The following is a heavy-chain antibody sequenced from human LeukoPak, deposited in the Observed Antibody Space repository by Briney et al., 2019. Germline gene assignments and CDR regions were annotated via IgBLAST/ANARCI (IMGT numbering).Heavy chain of an antibody. CDR3: AREWELSALGAFDI. CDR2: IYTSGST. Sequence: SETLSLTCTVSGGSISSYYWSWIRQPAGKGLEWIGRIYTSGSTNYNPSLKSRVTMSVDTSKNQFSLKLSSVTAADTAVYYCAREWELSALGAFDIWGQGTMVTVSS. J-gene: IGHJ3*02. D-gene: IGHD1-26*01. V-gene: IGHV4-4*07. CDR1: GGSISSYY.